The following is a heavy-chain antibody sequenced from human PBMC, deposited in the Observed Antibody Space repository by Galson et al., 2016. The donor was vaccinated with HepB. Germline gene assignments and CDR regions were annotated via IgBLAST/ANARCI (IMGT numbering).Heavy chain of an antibody. Sequence: QSGAEVKKPGESLTISCQGSGYNFASFWVTWVRQLPGKGLEWMGRIDPTDSSGDYSPAFQGHVTISFDESIKTVYLHWSNLKASDSAIYYCASHDSGSRSSFGSWGQGTLVTVSS. CDR1: GYNFASFW. J-gene: IGHJ5*02. CDR3: ASHDSGSRSSFGS. V-gene: IGHV5-10-1*01. D-gene: IGHD3-10*01. CDR2: IDPTDSSG.